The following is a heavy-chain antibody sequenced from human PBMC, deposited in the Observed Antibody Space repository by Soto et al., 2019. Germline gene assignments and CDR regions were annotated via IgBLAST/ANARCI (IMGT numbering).Heavy chain of an antibody. CDR3: ARGDNPEY. CDR1: GFTFSRHW. CDR2: INEDGSEK. D-gene: IGHD1-1*01. V-gene: IGHV3-7*01. Sequence: EVQLVESGGGLVQPGGSLRLSCAASGFTFSRHWITWVRQPPGKGLEWVANINEDGSEKYYMDSVKGRFTISRDNAKNSLYLQMNSLRAEDTAVCYCARGDNPEYWGQGTLVTVSS. J-gene: IGHJ4*02.